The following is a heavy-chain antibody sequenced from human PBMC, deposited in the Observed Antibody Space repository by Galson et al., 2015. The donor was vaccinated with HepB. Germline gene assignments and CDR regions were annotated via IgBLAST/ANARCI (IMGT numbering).Heavy chain of an antibody. J-gene: IGHJ4*02. CDR3: ARASYDSSGYYGGFDY. CDR2: IDWDDDK. D-gene: IGHD3-22*01. Sequence: PALVKPTQTLTLTCTSSGFSLSTGGMCVSWIRQPPGKALEWLALIDWDDDKYYSTSLKTRLTISKDTSKNQVVLTMTNMDPVDTATYYCARASYDSSGYYGGFDYWGQGTLVTVSS. CDR1: GFSLSTGGMC. V-gene: IGHV2-70*01.